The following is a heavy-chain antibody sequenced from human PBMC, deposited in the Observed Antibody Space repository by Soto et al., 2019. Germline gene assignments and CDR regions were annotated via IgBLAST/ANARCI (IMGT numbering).Heavy chain of an antibody. CDR2: IFSSGST. J-gene: IGHJ4*02. V-gene: IGHV4-4*07. D-gene: IGHD5-12*01. CDR1: GGSINTFY. CDR3: AREGSYSAYNFAHGIQLWSFDF. Sequence: SETLSLTCTVSGGSINTFYWSWVRQPAGKGLEWIGRIFSSGSTSFNPSLESRVAMSVDTSKNHFSLNLSSVTAADVAVYYCAREGSYSAYNFAHGIQLWSFDFWGQGALVTVSS.